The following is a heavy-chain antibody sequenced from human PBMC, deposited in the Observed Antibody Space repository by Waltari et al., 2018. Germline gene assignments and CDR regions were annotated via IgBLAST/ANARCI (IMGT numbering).Heavy chain of an antibody. Sequence: QVQLQESGPGLVKPSETLSLTCTVSGYSISSGYYWGWIRQPPGKGLEWIGTIYHSGRTYYNPSLKSRVTISVDTSKNQFSLNLNSVTAADTAVYYCARGWGIGGTYYFYFDSWGQGTLVTVSS. J-gene: IGHJ4*02. V-gene: IGHV4-38-2*02. CDR3: ARGWGIGGTYYFYFDS. CDR1: GYSISSGYY. D-gene: IGHD1-26*01. CDR2: IYHSGRT.